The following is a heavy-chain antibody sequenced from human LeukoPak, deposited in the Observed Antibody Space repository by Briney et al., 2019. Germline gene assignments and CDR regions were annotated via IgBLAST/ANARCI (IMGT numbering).Heavy chain of an antibody. CDR3: ARGMTYYYDSSGYYLFDY. CDR2: IKQDGSEK. J-gene: IGHJ4*02. Sequence: GGSLRLSCAASGFTFSSYWMSWVRQAPGKGLEWVANIKQDGSEKYYVDSVKGRFTISRDNAKNTLYLQMNSLRAEDTAVYYCARGMTYYYDSSGYYLFDYWGQGTLVTVSS. CDR1: GFTFSSYW. V-gene: IGHV3-7*01. D-gene: IGHD3-22*01.